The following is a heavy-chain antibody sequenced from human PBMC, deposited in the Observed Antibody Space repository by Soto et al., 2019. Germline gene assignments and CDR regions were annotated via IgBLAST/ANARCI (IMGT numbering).Heavy chain of an antibody. V-gene: IGHV3-30*04. D-gene: IGHD3-22*01. CDR3: ARDDVPDYYDSSGYSYFDY. CDR2: ISYDGSNK. J-gene: IGHJ4*02. CDR1: GFTFSSYA. Sequence: PGGSLRLSCAASGFTFSSYAMHWVRQAPGKGLEWVAVISYDGSNKYYADSVKGRFTISRDNSKNTLYLQMNSLRAEDTAVYYCARDDVPDYYDSSGYSYFDYWGQGTLVTVSS.